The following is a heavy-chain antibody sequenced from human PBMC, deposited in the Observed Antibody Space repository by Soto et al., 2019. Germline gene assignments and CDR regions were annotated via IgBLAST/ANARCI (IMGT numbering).Heavy chain of an antibody. J-gene: IGHJ5*02. Sequence: NPGGSLRLSCAASGFTFSDYYMSWIRQAPGKGLEWVSYISSSSSYTNYADSVKGRFTISRDNAKNSLYLQMNSLRAEDTAVYYCARDAEPKVVPAAIKNNWFDPWGQGTLVTVSS. CDR3: ARDAEPKVVPAAIKNNWFDP. CDR1: GFTFSDYY. CDR2: ISSSSSYT. D-gene: IGHD2-2*01. V-gene: IGHV3-11*06.